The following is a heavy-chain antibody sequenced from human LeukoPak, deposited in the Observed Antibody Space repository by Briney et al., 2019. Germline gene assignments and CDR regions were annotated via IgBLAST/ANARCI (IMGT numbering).Heavy chain of an antibody. J-gene: IGHJ4*02. CDR2: IYTSGRT. V-gene: IGHV4-61*02. CDR3: ARDPQLGPFDY. D-gene: IGHD6-6*01. CDR1: GGSISSTGYY. Sequence: SETLSLTCTVSGGSISSTGYYWSWIRQPAGKGLEWIGRIYTSGRTNYNPSLKSRVTMSVDTSKKQFSLKLSSVTAADTAVYYCARDPQLGPFDYWGQGTLVTVSS.